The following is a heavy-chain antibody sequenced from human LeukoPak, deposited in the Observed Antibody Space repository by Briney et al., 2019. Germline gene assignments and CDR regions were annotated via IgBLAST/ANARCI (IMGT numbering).Heavy chain of an antibody. CDR1: GYTFTGYY. CDR3: ARDRYYDFWSGYRMHNYYYYYGMDV. D-gene: IGHD3-3*01. Sequence: PRASVTVSCKASGYTFTGYYMHWVRQAPGQGLEWMGWINPNSGGTNYAQKIQGRVTMTRDTSISTAYMELGRLRSDDTAVYYCARDRYYDFWSGYRMHNYYYYYGMDVWGQGTTVTVSS. CDR2: INPNSGGT. V-gene: IGHV1-2*02. J-gene: IGHJ6*02.